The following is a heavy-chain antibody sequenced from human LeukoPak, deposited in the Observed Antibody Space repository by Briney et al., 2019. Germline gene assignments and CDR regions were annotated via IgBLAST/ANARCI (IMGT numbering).Heavy chain of an antibody. CDR3: AREKVVVAATRLYFDY. J-gene: IGHJ4*02. CDR2: ISYDGSNK. V-gene: IGHV3-30-3*01. Sequence: GRSLRLSCAASGFTFSSYAMHWVRQAPGKGLEWVAVISYDGSNKYYADSVKGRFTISRDNSKNTLYLQMNSLRAEDTAAYYCAREKVVVAATRLYFDYWGQGTLVTVSS. D-gene: IGHD2-15*01. CDR1: GFTFSSYA.